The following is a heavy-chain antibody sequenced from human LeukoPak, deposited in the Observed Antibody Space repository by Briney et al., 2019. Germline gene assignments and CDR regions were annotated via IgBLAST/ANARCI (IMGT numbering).Heavy chain of an antibody. CDR1: GGSLSGYY. CDR3: AKSNGYGLVDI. V-gene: IGHV4-34*01. D-gene: IGHD3-10*01. J-gene: IGHJ3*02. Sequence: PSETLSLTCAVYGGSLSGYYWSWIRQPPGKGLEWIGEINQSGSTNYNPSLKSRVTISVDTSKNQFSLKLNSVTAADTAVYYCAKSNGYGLVDIWGQGTMVTVSS. CDR2: INQSGST.